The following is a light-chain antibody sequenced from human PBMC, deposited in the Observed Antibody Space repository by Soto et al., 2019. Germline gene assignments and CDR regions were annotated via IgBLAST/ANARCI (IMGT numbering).Light chain of an antibody. CDR3: RQYCRT. V-gene: IGKV3-20*01. CDR1: QSVSSSY. J-gene: IGKJ1*01. Sequence: EIVLTQSPGTLYLSPGERATLSFRAGQSVSSSYLAWYQQKPGQAPRLVVDGASSRATGIPDSFSGSGSRTDFTLTIRGLEPEYIGWYYFRQYCRTFGQGTKVELK. CDR2: GAS.